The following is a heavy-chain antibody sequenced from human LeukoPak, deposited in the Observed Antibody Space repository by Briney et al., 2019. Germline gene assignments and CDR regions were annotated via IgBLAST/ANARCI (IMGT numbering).Heavy chain of an antibody. D-gene: IGHD6-13*01. J-gene: IGHJ4*02. CDR1: GYTFSIYN. V-gene: IGHV1-46*01. Sequence: ASVKVSCKASGYTFSIYNMHWVRQAPGQGLEWMGIINPSGGTSYAQKLQGRITMTRDTSTVYMELSSLRSEDTAVYNCARVGVAGTGLDYWGQGTLVTVSS. CDR3: ARVGVAGTGLDY. CDR2: INPSGGT.